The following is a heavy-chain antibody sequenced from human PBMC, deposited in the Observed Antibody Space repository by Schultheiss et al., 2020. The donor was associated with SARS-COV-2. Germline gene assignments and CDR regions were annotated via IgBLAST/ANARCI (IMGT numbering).Heavy chain of an antibody. CDR2: IKSKTDGGTT. J-gene: IGHJ6*02. V-gene: IGHV3-15*01. CDR1: GFTFSSYG. D-gene: IGHD4-17*01. Sequence: GESLKISCAASGFTFSSYGMHWVRQAPGKGLEWVGRIKSKTDGGTTDYAAPVKGRFTISRDNSKNTLYLQMNSLRAEDTAVYYCAKDQMTTVTTLLKFYYYYYYGMDVWGQGTTVTVSS. CDR3: AKDQMTTVTTLLKFYYYYYYGMDV.